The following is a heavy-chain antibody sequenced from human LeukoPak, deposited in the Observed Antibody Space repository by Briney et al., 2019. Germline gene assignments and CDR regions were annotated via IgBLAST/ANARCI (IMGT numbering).Heavy chain of an antibody. CDR3: AIVYDSSGYYYPSDY. V-gene: IGHV5-51*01. D-gene: IGHD3-22*01. CDR1: GYSFTSYW. CDR2: IYPGDSDT. Sequence: GESLKISCKGSGYSFTSYWIGWVRQMPGKGLEWMGIIYPGDSDTRYSPSFQGQVTISADKSISTAYLQWSSLKASDTAMYYCAIVYDSSGYYYPSDYWGQGTLVTVSS. J-gene: IGHJ4*02.